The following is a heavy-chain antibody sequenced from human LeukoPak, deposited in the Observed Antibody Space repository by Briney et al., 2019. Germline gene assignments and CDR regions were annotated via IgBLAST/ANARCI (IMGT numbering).Heavy chain of an antibody. J-gene: IGHJ4*02. V-gene: IGHV1-3*03. CDR2: ITADDGDT. CDR3: AKEGLRVGAPRNYFDY. D-gene: IGHD1-26*01. Sequence: AAVKVSCKASGYSFTKYAIHWMRQAPGHRLEWMGWITADDGDTKYSEDLQGRVTITSDTSATTTYIELSSLTSEDMAVYYCAKEGLRVGAPRNYFDYWGQGTLVTVSS. CDR1: GYSFTKYA.